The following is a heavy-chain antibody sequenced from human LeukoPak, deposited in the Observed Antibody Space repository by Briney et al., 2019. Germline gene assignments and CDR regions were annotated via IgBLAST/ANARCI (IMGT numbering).Heavy chain of an antibody. CDR3: VRGVPPGGGDYFDH. V-gene: IGHV3-33*08. CDR2: IWYDGNKK. J-gene: IGHJ4*02. CDR1: GFTFSNFA. Sequence: GGSLRLSCAASGFTFSNFAMHWVRQAPGKGLKWVAVIWYDGNKKYYTDAVKGRYTISRDTAKNTIYLQMDSLRVEDTAVYYCVRGVPPGGGDYFDHWGQGTLVTVSS. D-gene: IGHD3-16*01.